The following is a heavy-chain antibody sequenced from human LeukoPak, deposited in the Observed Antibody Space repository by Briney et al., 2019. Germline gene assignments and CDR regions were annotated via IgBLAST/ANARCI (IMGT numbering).Heavy chain of an antibody. CDR1: GFTFDDYG. J-gene: IGHJ6*02. CDR2: INWNGGST. CDR3: ARGGVWDYYDSSGYPKDGMDV. D-gene: IGHD3-22*01. V-gene: IGHV3-20*01. Sequence: GGSLRLSCAASGFTFDDYGMSWVRQAPGKGLEWVSGINWNGGSTGYADSVKGRFTISRDNAKNSLYLQMNSLRAEDTALYHCARGGVWDYYDSSGYPKDGMDVWGQGTTVTVSS.